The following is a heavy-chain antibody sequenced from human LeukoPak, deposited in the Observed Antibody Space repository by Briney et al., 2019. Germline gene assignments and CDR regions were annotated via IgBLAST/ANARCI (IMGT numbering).Heavy chain of an antibody. V-gene: IGHV4-39*01. CDR2: ISCSGRS. D-gene: IGHD1-26*01. CDR3: ARHLSGELLGPFNAFDI. CDR1: GGSISSSTDY. J-gene: IGHJ3*02. Sequence: SETLSLTCTVSGGSISSSTDYWGWIRQPPGKGLEWIGSISCSGRSYYNPSLKSRVTISVDTSKNQFSLKLTSVTAADTAVYNCARHLSGELLGPFNAFDIWGQGTMVTVSS.